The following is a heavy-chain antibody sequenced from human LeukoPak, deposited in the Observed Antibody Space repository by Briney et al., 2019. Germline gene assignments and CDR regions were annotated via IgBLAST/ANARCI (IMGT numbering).Heavy chain of an antibody. Sequence: GGSLRLSCAHSGFTLNRYAKHLVRQAPGKGLEWVAVISYDGSNKYYADSVKGRFTISRDNSKNTLYLQMNSLRAGDTAIYYGAKEYARFESTSPLDYWGQGTLVTVSS. CDR2: ISYDGSNK. CDR3: AKEYARFESTSPLDY. V-gene: IGHV3-30*04. D-gene: IGHD2-8*01. J-gene: IGHJ4*02. CDR1: GFTLNRYA.